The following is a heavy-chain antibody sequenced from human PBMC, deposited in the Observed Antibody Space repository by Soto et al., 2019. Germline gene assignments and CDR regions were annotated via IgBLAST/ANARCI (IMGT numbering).Heavy chain of an antibody. CDR3: AGPQRVTMNY. CDR1: GGSISSSSYY. D-gene: IGHD3-22*01. V-gene: IGHV4-39*01. Sequence: SETLSLTCTVSGGSISSSSYYWGWIRQPPGKGLEWIGSIYYSGSTYYNPSLKSRVTISVDTSKNQFSLNLSSVTAADTAVYYCAGPQRVTMNYWGQGRLVTVSS. CDR2: IYYSGST. J-gene: IGHJ4*02.